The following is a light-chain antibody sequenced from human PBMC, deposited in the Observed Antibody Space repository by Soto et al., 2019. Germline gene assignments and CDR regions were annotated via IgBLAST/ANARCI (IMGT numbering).Light chain of an antibody. CDR2: DAS. V-gene: IGKV1-5*01. J-gene: IGKJ2*01. Sequence: DIQMTQSPSTLSAAVGDRGTITCRASQSISSWLAWYQQKPGKAPKLLIYDASSLESGVPSRFSGSGSGTEFTLTISSLQPDDFATYYCQQYNSYSLTFGQGTKVDIK. CDR1: QSISSW. CDR3: QQYNSYSLT.